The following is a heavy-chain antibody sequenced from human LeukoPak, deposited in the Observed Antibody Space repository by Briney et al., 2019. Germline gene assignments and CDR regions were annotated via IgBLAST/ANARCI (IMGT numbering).Heavy chain of an antibody. J-gene: IGHJ5*02. CDR2: IYHSGST. V-gene: IGHV4-4*02. CDR3: ARGLTIFGVVIRLAYNWFDP. D-gene: IGHD3-3*01. CDR1: GGSISSSNW. Sequence: SGTLSLTCAVSGGSISSSNWWSWVRQPPGKGLEWIGEIYHSGSTNYNPSLKSRVTISVDKSKNQFSLKLSSVTAADTAVYYCARGLTIFGVVIRLAYNWFDPWGQGTLVTVSS.